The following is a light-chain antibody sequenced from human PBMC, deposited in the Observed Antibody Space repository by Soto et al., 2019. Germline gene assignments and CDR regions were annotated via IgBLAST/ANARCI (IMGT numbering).Light chain of an antibody. CDR3: QQYNFWPPLT. Sequence: IVMTQSPATLAVSPGERATLSCRASQSGNSNLAWYRQKPGQAPRLLISDASTRATGVPARFSGSGSGTEFTLTISSLQSEDSGIYYCQQYNFWPPLTFGGGTKVEIK. CDR1: QSGNSN. V-gene: IGKV3-15*01. J-gene: IGKJ4*01. CDR2: DAS.